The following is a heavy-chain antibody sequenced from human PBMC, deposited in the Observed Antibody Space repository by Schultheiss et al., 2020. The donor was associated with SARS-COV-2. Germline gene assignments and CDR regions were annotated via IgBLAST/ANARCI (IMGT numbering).Heavy chain of an antibody. CDR3: ARVPGAAVYDFDY. Sequence: GGSLRLSCAASGFTFSSYWMSWVRQAPGKGLEWVSNIKQDGSEKYYADSVKGRFTISRDNAKNSLYLQMNSLRAEDTAVYYCARVPGAAVYDFDYWGQGTLVTVSS. CDR1: GFTFSSYW. V-gene: IGHV3-7*01. CDR2: IKQDGSEK. J-gene: IGHJ4*02. D-gene: IGHD6-13*01.